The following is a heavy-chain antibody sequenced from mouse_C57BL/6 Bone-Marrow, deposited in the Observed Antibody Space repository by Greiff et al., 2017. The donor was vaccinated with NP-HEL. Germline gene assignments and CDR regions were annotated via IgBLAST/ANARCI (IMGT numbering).Heavy chain of an antibody. CDR3: VRHRAGYYFDY. J-gene: IGHJ2*01. Sequence: DVMLVESGGGLVQPKGSLKLSCAASGFSFNTYAMNWVRQAPGKGLEWVARIRSKSNNYATYYADSVKDRFTISRDDSESMLYLQMNNLKTEDTAMYYCVRHRAGYYFDYWGQGTTLTVSS. D-gene: IGHD3-3*01. V-gene: IGHV10-1*01. CDR1: GFSFNTYA. CDR2: IRSKSNNYAT.